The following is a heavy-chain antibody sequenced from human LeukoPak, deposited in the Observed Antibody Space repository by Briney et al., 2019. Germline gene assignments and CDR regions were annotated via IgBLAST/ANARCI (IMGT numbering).Heavy chain of an antibody. D-gene: IGHD3-10*01. CDR3: ARDRELGH. CDR1: GGSISVYY. CDR2: IYNSGST. Sequence: SETLSLTCTVSGGSISVYYCSWIRQPPGKGLEWIGYIYNSGSTNYNPSLKSRLTISVDTSKNQFSLKLRSVTAADTAVYYCARDRELGHWGQGTLVTVSS. V-gene: IGHV4-59*01. J-gene: IGHJ4*02.